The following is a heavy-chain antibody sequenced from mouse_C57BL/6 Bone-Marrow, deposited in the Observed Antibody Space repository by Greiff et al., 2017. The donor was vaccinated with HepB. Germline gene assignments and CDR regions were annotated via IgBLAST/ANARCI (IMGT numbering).Heavy chain of an antibody. D-gene: IGHD1-1*01. Sequence: EVQLQQSGPELVKPGASVKIPCKASGYTFTDYNMDWVKQSHGKSLEWIGDINPNNGGTIYNQKFKGKATLTVDKSSSTAYMELRSLTSEDTAVYYCARYLYYGSSYGYFDYWGQGTTLTVSS. CDR2: INPNNGGT. J-gene: IGHJ2*01. CDR3: ARYLYYGSSYGYFDY. CDR1: GYTFTDYN. V-gene: IGHV1-18*01.